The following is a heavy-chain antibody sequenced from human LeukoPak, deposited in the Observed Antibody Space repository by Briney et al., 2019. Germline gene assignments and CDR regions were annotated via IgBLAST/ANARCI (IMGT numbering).Heavy chain of an antibody. V-gene: IGHV1-46*01. D-gene: IGHD3-3*01. Sequence: ASVKVSCKASGYTFTSYYMHWVRQAPGQGLEWMGIINPSGGSTSYAQKFQGRVTMTSDTSTSTVYMELSSLRSEDTAVYYCARVRRPTYYDFWAPGGYGDFDYWGQGTLVTVSS. CDR1: GYTFTSYY. J-gene: IGHJ4*02. CDR2: INPSGGST. CDR3: ARVRRPTYYDFWAPGGYGDFDY.